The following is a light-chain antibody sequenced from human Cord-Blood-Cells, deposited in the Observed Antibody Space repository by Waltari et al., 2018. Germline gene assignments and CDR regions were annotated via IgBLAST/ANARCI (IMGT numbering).Light chain of an antibody. CDR2: DVS. CDR3: SSYTSSSTLV. CDR1: SSDVGGYNY. Sequence: QSALTQPASVSGSPGHSLTISCTGTSSDVGGYNYVSWYQQHPGKAPKLMIYDVSNRPSGVSNRFSGSKSGNTASLTISGLQAEDEADYYCSSYTSSSTLVFGTGTKVTVL. V-gene: IGLV2-14*01. J-gene: IGLJ1*01.